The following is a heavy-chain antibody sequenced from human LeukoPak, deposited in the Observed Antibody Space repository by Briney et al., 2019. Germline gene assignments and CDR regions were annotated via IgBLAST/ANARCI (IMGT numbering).Heavy chain of an antibody. V-gene: IGHV3-23*01. CDR2: IYGGGGTT. CDR1: GFTYSNYA. D-gene: IGHD6-19*01. Sequence: GGSLRLSCAASGFTYSNYAMSWVRQAPGKGLEWVSTIYGGGGTTYYADSVKGRSTISRDNSKNTLSLQMNSLRAEDTAVYYCAKGSMYSSASQFDYWGQGTLVTVSS. J-gene: IGHJ4*02. CDR3: AKGSMYSSASQFDY.